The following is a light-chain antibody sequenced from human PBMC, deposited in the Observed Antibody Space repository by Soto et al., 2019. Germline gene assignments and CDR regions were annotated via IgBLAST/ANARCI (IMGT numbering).Light chain of an antibody. CDR3: SSYTSSSTYV. V-gene: IGLV2-14*01. Sequence: QSALTQPASVSGSPGQSITISCSGSSSDVGNYNYVSWYQQHPGKAPKLMIYDVTSRPSGVSNRFSGSKSGNTASLTISGLQAEDEADYYCSSYTSSSTYVFGTGTQLTVL. J-gene: IGLJ1*01. CDR1: SSDVGNYNY. CDR2: DVT.